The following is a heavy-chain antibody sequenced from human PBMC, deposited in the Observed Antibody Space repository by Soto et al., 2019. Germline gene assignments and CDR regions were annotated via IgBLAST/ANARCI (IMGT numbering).Heavy chain of an antibody. CDR2: ISWSGDRT. Sequence: WGSLRLSCAASGFTFSSYAMSWARQAPGKGLEWVAGISWSGDRTYYADSVKGRFTISRDNSKNTLYLQMHSLRAGDTAVYYCAKDLLALSAKWTYFDYWGQGTLVTVSS. CDR1: GFTFSSYA. J-gene: IGHJ4*02. V-gene: IGHV3-23*01. D-gene: IGHD2-8*02. CDR3: AKDLLALSAKWTYFDY.